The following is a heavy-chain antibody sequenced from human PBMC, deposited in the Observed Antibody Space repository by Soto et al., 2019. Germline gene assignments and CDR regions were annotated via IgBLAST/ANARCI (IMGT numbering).Heavy chain of an antibody. CDR2: IYWDDDK. D-gene: IGHD3-3*01. CDR1: GFSLSTSGVG. J-gene: IGHJ4*02. CDR3: ARLPYYDFWSGYYPPHFDY. V-gene: IGHV2-5*02. Sequence: SGPTLVKPTQTLTLTCTFSGFSLSTSGVGVGWIRQPPGKALEWLALIYWDDDKRYSPSLKSRHNITKDTSKNQVVLTMTNMDPVDTATYYCARLPYYDFWSGYYPPHFDYWGQGTLVTVSS.